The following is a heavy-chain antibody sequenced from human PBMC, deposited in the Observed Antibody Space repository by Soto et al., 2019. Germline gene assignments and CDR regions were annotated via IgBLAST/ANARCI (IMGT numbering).Heavy chain of an antibody. J-gene: IGHJ4*02. Sequence: ASVKVSCKASGYTFTGYYMHWVRQAPGQGLEWMGWINPNSGGTNYAQKFQGRVTMTRDTSISTAYMELSRLRSDDTAVYYCARDLRPAYYYGSGSYYRGQGTLVTVSS. CDR2: INPNSGGT. V-gene: IGHV1-2*02. CDR1: GYTFTGYY. D-gene: IGHD3-10*01. CDR3: ARDLRPAYYYGSGSYY.